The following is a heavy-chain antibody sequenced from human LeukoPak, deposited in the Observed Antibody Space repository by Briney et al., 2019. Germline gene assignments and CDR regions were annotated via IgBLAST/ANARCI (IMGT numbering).Heavy chain of an antibody. CDR2: IKQDGSEK. J-gene: IGHJ6*03. CDR1: GFTFSNYW. V-gene: IGHV3-7*01. Sequence: GGSLRLSCAASGFTFSNYWMTWVRQAPGKGLEWVANIKQDGSEKYYVDSVEGRFTISRDNAKNSLYLQMNSLRAEDTAVYYCARDPYSGGYGAHYYYYMDVWGKGTTVTVSS. D-gene: IGHD6-19*01. CDR3: ARDPYSGGYGAHYYYYMDV.